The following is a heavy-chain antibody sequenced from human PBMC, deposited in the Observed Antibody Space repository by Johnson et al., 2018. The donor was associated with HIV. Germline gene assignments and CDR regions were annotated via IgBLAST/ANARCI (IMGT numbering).Heavy chain of an antibody. CDR1: GFTFSSYA. V-gene: IGHV3-30*04. Sequence: QVQLVESGGGVVQPGRSLRLSCAASGFTFSSYAMHWVRQAPGKGLEWVAVISYDGSNKYYADSVKGRFTISRDNSKNTLYLQMNSLRAEDTAVYYCARSFGVTTPGAFDSWGQGTMVTVSS. CDR3: ARSFGVTTPGAFDS. J-gene: IGHJ3*02. D-gene: IGHD3-3*01. CDR2: ISYDGSNK.